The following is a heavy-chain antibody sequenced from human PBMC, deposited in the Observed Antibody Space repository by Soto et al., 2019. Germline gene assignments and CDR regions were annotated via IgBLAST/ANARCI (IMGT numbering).Heavy chain of an antibody. Sequence: GGSLRLSCAASGFTFSSYWMHWVRQAPGKGLVWVSRINSDGSSTSYADSVKGRFTISRDNAKNTLYLQMNSLRAEETAVYYCAREAGRDYDFWSGYYYYYYYYGMDVWGQGTTVTVSS. CDR3: AREAGRDYDFWSGYYYYYYYYGMDV. J-gene: IGHJ6*02. V-gene: IGHV3-74*01. CDR2: INSDGSST. CDR1: GFTFSSYW. D-gene: IGHD3-3*01.